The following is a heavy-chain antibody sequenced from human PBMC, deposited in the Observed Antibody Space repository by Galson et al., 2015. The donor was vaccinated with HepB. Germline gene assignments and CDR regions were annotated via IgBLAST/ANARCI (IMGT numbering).Heavy chain of an antibody. J-gene: IGHJ3*02. V-gene: IGHV4-39*02. D-gene: IGHD6-19*01. Sequence: SETLSLTCTVSGGSISSSSYYWGWIRQPPGKGLEWIGSIYYSGSTYYNPSLKSRVTISVDTSKNQFSLKLSSVTAAGTAVYYCAREGASLVAVATFDIWGQGTMVTVSS. CDR2: IYYSGST. CDR3: AREGASLVAVATFDI. CDR1: GGSISSSSYY.